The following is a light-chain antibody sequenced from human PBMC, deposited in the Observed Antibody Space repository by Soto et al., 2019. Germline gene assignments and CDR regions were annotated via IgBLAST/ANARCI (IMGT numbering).Light chain of an antibody. J-gene: IGKJ5*01. CDR3: QQRSNWPAIT. CDR1: QSVSSY. Sequence: IVLTQSPATLSLSPGDRSTPSCTRSQSVSSYLAWYQQKPGQAPRLLIYDASNRATGIPARFSGSGSGTDFTLTISSLEPEDFAVYYCQQRSNWPAITFGQGTRLEIK. CDR2: DAS. V-gene: IGKV3-11*01.